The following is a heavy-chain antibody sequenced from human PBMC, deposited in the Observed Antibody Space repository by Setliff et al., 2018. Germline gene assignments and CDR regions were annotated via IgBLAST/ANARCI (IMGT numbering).Heavy chain of an antibody. D-gene: IGHD3-22*01. CDR3: ARDGKQYYYDSTGYYRNWFDP. Sequence: GGSLRLSCAASGFIFSDFGMHWVRQAPGKGLEWVATLSDDGSNEFYADSVKGRFTIFRGNSKNTLYLQMSSLRADDTAIYSCARDGKQYYYDSTGYYRNWFDPWGQGTLVTVS. J-gene: IGHJ5*02. CDR1: GFIFSDFG. V-gene: IGHV3-30*03. CDR2: LSDDGSNE.